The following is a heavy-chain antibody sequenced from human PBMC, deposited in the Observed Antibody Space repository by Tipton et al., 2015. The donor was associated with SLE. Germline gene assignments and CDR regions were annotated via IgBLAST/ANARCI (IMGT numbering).Heavy chain of an antibody. CDR3: ARGTYHYDGSGSRIRNYFDS. Sequence: TLSLTCGVSGGCINSMNWWIWVRQPPGKGLEWIGEIFRSGGANYNPSLKSRVTISVDSSKNQFSLMLNSVTAADTGVYFCARGTYHYDGSGSRIRNYFDSWGRGTLVTVSS. D-gene: IGHD3-22*01. V-gene: IGHV4-4*01. CDR1: GGCINSMNW. CDR2: IFRSGGA. J-gene: IGHJ4*02.